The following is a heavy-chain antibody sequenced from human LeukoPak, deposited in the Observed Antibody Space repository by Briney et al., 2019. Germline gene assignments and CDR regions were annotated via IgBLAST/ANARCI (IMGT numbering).Heavy chain of an antibody. Sequence: PGGSLRLSCSASGFTFSSYAMSWVRQAPGKGLEWVSGVSGRGDRTYYVESVKGRFTISRDNSKSTLYLQMSSLRAEDTAVYYCAKDRYYGSGSYYHPYYFDSWGQGTLVTVSS. CDR3: AKDRYYGSGSYYHPYYFDS. CDR1: GFTFSSYA. CDR2: VSGRGDRT. J-gene: IGHJ4*02. V-gene: IGHV3-23*01. D-gene: IGHD3-10*01.